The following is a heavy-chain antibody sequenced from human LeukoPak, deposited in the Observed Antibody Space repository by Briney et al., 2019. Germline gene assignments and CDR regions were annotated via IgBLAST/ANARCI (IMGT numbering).Heavy chain of an antibody. CDR3: ARGGYQLIDY. J-gene: IGHJ4*02. D-gene: IGHD5-18*01. CDR2: IKQDASTK. CDR1: GFTFSSDW. V-gene: IGHV3-7*01. Sequence: GGALRLSCAASGFTFSSDWMSWVRQAPGEGVEWVAKIKQDASTKHYVDSVKARFAIPRDNAKNSLYLQMNSLRTEDKAVYYCARGGYQLIDYWGQGTLVTVSS.